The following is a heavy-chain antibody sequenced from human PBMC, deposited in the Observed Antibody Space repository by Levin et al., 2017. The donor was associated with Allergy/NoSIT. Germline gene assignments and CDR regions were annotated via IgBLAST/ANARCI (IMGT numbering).Heavy chain of an antibody. CDR2: IWYDGSMK. V-gene: IGHV3-33*01. CDR3: ARAPAFSSGWTFDY. J-gene: IGHJ4*02. D-gene: IGHD6-19*01. Sequence: PGGSLRLSCAASGFGFSGYGMHWVRQAPGKGLEWVAIIWYDGSMKYYADSVKGRFTISRDNSENTLYLQMDSLRVEDTAVYYCARAPAFSSGWTFDYWGQGTLVTVSS. CDR1: GFGFSGYG.